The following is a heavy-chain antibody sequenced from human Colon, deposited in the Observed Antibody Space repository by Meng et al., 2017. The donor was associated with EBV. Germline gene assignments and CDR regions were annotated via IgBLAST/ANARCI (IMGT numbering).Heavy chain of an antibody. D-gene: IGHD3-10*01. CDR3: ARRGPSGNFSP. CDR2: IDHRGNT. Sequence: QGESQQWGEGLLKPSETLSRSCAVYGGSFRDYYWTWIRHPPGKGLEWIGEIDHRGNTKYNPSLKSRVTISLDTSKKQFSLKVSSVTAADSAVYYCARRGPSGNFSPWSQGALVTVSS. J-gene: IGHJ5*02. CDR1: GGSFRDYY. V-gene: IGHV4-34*01.